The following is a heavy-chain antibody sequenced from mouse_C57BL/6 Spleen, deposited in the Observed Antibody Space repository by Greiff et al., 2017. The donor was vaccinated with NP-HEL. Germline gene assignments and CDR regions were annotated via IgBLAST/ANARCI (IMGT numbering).Heavy chain of an antibody. CDR3: ARRRPYDYYAMDY. CDR2: INPSSGYT. CDR1: GYTFTSYW. Sequence: QVQLKQSGAELAKPGASVKLSCKASGYTFTSYWMHWVKQRPGQGLEWIGYINPSSGYTKYNQKFKDKATLTADKSSSTAYMQLSSLTYEDSAVYYCARRRPYDYYAMDYWGQGTSVTVSS. J-gene: IGHJ4*01. V-gene: IGHV1-7*01.